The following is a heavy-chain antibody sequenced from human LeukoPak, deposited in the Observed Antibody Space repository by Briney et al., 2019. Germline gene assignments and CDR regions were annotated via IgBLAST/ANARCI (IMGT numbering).Heavy chain of an antibody. V-gene: IGHV3-7*01. J-gene: IGHJ4*02. D-gene: IGHD4-17*01. CDR3: AKTLYGDYVGALKHFDY. CDR1: GFTFSSYW. CDR2: IKQDGREK. Sequence: PGGSLRLSCTASGFTFSSYWMSWVRQAPGKGLEWVANIKQDGREKYYGDSVKGRFTISRDNAKNKLYLQMNRLRAEAAAVYYCAKTLYGDYVGALKHFDYWGQGTLVTVSS.